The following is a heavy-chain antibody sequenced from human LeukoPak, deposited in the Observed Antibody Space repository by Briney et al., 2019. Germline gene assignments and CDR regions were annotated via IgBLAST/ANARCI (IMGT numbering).Heavy chain of an antibody. J-gene: IGHJ6*03. D-gene: IGHD3-16*01. Sequence: SVKVSCKASGGTFSSYAISWVRQAPGQGLEWMGGTIPIFGTANYAQKFQGRVTITADESTSTAYMELSSLRSEDTAVYYCARDPSSLGDYYYMDVWGKGTTVTVSS. CDR1: GGTFSSYA. V-gene: IGHV1-69*13. CDR2: TIPIFGTA. CDR3: ARDPSSLGDYYYMDV.